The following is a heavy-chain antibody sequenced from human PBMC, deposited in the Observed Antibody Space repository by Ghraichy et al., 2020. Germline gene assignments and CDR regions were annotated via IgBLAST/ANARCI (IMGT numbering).Heavy chain of an antibody. CDR2: ISWDGGST. CDR1: GFTFDDYA. J-gene: IGHJ4*02. Sequence: GGSLRLSCAASGFTFDDYAMHWVRQAPGKGLEWVSLISWDGGSTYYADSVKGRFTISRDNSKNSLYLQMNSLRAEDTALYYCAKTRGDSSGWFDYWGQGTLVTVSS. CDR3: AKTRGDSSGWFDY. D-gene: IGHD6-19*01. V-gene: IGHV3-43D*03.